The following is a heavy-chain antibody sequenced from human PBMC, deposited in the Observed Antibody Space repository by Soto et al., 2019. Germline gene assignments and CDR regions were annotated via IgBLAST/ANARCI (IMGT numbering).Heavy chain of an antibody. CDR1: GFTFGDYF. CDR3: TRVGAGYISGMDC. V-gene: IGHV3-49*03. CDR2: IRSESYGGTT. D-gene: IGHD3-10*01. J-gene: IGHJ4*02. Sequence: EVQLVESGGGLVQPGRSLRLSCTGSGFTFGDYFMNWIRQAPGKGLEWVGFIRSESYGGTTEYAASVKGRVTISRDDSKSIAYLQINSLKPEDTAVYYCTRVGAGYISGMDCWGQGTLVSVSS.